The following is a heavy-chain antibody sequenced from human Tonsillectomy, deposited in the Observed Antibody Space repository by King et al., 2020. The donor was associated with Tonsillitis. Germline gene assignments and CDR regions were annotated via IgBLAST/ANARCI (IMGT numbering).Heavy chain of an antibody. CDR1: GYTFTDYY. Sequence: QLVQSGAEVKKHGASVKVSCKASGYTFTDYYIHWVRQAPGQGLEWMGWSNPNSGGRNYAQNFQGRVTMTSDTSISTAYMVLSGLSSDDTAVYYCARDRVYSISGPFGFWGRGILVTVSS. V-gene: IGHV1-2*02. J-gene: IGHJ1*01. CDR2: SNPNSGGR. CDR3: ARDRVYSISGPFGF. D-gene: IGHD6-13*01.